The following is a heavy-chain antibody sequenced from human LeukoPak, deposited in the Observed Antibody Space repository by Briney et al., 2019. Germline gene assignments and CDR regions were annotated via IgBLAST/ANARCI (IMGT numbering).Heavy chain of an antibody. J-gene: IGHJ4*02. CDR2: INPNSGGT. Sequence: ASVKVSCKASGYTFTSYAITRVRQAPGQGLEWMGWINPNSGGTNYAQKFQGRVTMTRDTSISTAYMELSRLRSDDTAVYYCARPNSLYYYGSGSYYKGWGQGTLVTVSS. CDR1: GYTFTSYA. CDR3: ARPNSLYYYGSGSYYKG. V-gene: IGHV1-2*02. D-gene: IGHD3-10*01.